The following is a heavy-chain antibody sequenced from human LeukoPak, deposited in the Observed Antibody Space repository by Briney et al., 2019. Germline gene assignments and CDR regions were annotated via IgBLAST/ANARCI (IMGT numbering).Heavy chain of an antibody. D-gene: IGHD3-3*01. Sequence: SETLSLTCAVYGGSFSGYYWSWIRQPPGKGLEWIGEINHSGSTNYNPSLKSRVTISVDTSKNQFSLKLSSVTAADTAVYYCAEENYDFWSGYYLGQGTLVTVSS. V-gene: IGHV4-34*01. CDR1: GGSFSGYY. CDR3: AEENYDFWSGYY. J-gene: IGHJ4*02. CDR2: INHSGST.